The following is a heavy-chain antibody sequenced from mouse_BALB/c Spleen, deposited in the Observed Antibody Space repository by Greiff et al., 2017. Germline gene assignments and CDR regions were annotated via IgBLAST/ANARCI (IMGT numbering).Heavy chain of an antibody. V-gene: IGHV1S29*02. CDR1: GYTFTDYN. J-gene: IGHJ4*01. CDR3: ASYYDYDYAMDY. CDR2: IYPYNGGT. Sequence: EVQLQQSGPELVKPGASVKISCKASGYTFTDYNMHWVKQSHGKSLEWIGYIYPYNGGTGYNQKFKSKATLTVDNSSSTAYMELRSLTSEDSAVYYCASYYDYDYAMDYWGQGTSVTVSS. D-gene: IGHD2-4*01.